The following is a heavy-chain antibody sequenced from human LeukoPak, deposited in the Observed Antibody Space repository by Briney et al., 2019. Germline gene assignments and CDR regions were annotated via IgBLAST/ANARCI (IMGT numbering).Heavy chain of an antibody. D-gene: IGHD2-2*01. V-gene: IGHV4-39*01. J-gene: IGHJ4*02. CDR3: ARRAYCSSTSCYRPLNYYDSSMNFDY. CDR1: DGSISSSSYY. Sequence: SETLSLTCTVSDGSISSSSYYWGWIRQPPGKGLEWIGTIYYSGSTYYSPSLKSRVAISVDTSKNQFSLKLSSVTAADTAVYYCARRAYCSSTSCYRPLNYYDSSMNFDYWGQGTLVTVSS. CDR2: IYYSGST.